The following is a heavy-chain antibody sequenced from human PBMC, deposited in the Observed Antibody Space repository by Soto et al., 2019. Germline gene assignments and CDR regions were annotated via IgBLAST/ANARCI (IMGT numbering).Heavy chain of an antibody. CDR2: INPSGGST. CDR1: GYTFTSYY. D-gene: IGHD5-18*01. CDR3: ARAWGGGYGYGSGWLDP. J-gene: IGHJ5*02. Sequence: GASVKVSCKASGYTFTSYYMHWVRQAPGQGLEWMGIINPSGGSTSYAQKFQGRVTMTRDTSTSTVYMELSSLRSEDTAVYYCARAWGGGYGYGSGWLDPWGQGTLVTVSS. V-gene: IGHV1-46*01.